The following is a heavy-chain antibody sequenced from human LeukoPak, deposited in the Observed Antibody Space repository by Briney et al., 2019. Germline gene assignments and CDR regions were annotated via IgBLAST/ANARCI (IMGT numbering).Heavy chain of an antibody. CDR1: GFTFSSYA. V-gene: IGHV3-30-3*01. D-gene: IGHD1-14*01. Sequence: GGSLRLSCAASGFTFSSYAMHWVRQAPGKGLEWVAVISYDGSNKYYADSVKGRFTISRDNSKNTLYLQMNSLRAEDTAVYYCARDDTGRCRTIQHWGQGTLVTVSS. CDR3: ARDDTGRCRTIQH. CDR2: ISYDGSNK. J-gene: IGHJ1*01.